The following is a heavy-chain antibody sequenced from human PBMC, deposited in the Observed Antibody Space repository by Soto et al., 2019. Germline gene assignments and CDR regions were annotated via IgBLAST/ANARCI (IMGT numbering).Heavy chain of an antibody. V-gene: IGHV3-74*03. CDR2: LSSDGFGA. Sequence: EVHLEESGGGLVQPGGSLSLSCAASGFSLSPYWMHWVRQFPGRGLEWVARLSSDGFGAAYADSVKGRFFISRDIARNTLSLQMNSLRADDTAVYYCARDLGGPDYWGRGTSVTVSS. CDR3: ARDLGGPDY. J-gene: IGHJ4*02. D-gene: IGHD3-16*01. CDR1: GFSLSPYW.